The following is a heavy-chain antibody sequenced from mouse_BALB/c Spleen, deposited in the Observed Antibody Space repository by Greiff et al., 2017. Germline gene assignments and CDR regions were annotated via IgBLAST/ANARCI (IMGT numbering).Heavy chain of an antibody. J-gene: IGHJ2*01. D-gene: IGHD1-1*02. CDR3: NAGGGPYYFDY. Sequence: EVQLQQSGAELVRSGASVKLSCTASGFNIKDYYMHWVKQRPEQGLEWIGWIDPENGDTEYAPKFQGKATMTADTSSNTAYLQLSSLTSEDTAVYYCNAGGGPYYFDYWGQGTTLTVSS. CDR2: IDPENGDT. CDR1: GFNIKDYY. V-gene: IGHV14-4*02.